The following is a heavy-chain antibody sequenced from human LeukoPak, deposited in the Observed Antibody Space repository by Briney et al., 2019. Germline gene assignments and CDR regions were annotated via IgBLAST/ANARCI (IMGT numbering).Heavy chain of an antibody. V-gene: IGHV3-21*01. CDR1: GFTFRSYW. D-gene: IGHD6-13*01. CDR3: ARKGDSSSWSLVWFDP. CDR2: ISSSSSYI. J-gene: IGHJ5*02. Sequence: PGGSLRLSCAASGFTFRSYWMNWVRQAPGKGLEWVSSISSSSSYIYYADSVKGRFTISRDNAKNSLYLQMNSLRAEDTAVYYCARKGDSSSWSLVWFDPWGQGTLVTVSS.